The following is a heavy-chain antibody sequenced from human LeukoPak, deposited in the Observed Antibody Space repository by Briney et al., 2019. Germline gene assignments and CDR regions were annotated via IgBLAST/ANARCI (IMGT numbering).Heavy chain of an antibody. V-gene: IGHV1-3*01. CDR1: GYTFTSYA. CDR2: INAGNGNT. J-gene: IGHJ5*02. D-gene: IGHD3-10*01. Sequence: ASVKVSCKASGYTFTSYAMHWVRQAPGQRLEWMGWINAGNGNTKYSRKFQGRVTITRDTSASTAYMELSSLRSEDTAVYYCARSTMVRGVMMRPAFDPWGQGTLVTVSS. CDR3: ARSTMVRGVMMRPAFDP.